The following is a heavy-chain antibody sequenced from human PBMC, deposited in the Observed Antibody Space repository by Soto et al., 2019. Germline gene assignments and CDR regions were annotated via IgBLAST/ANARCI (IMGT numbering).Heavy chain of an antibody. CDR3: ARGKVGGLGY. Sequence: QVQLVQSGAEVKKPGASVKVSCKASGYTFTSYDINWVRQATGQGLEWMGWMNPNTGNTGYAQKFQGRVTMTRNTSMGTVYMGLTRLSSEVTAVYYCARGKVGGLGYWGQGTLVTVS. D-gene: IGHD2-15*01. CDR2: MNPNTGNT. J-gene: IGHJ4*02. CDR1: GYTFTSYD. V-gene: IGHV1-8*01.